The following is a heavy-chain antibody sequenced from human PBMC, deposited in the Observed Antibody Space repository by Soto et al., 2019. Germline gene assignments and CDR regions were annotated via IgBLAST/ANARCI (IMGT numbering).Heavy chain of an antibody. J-gene: IGHJ4*02. CDR1: RFTFSSYW. V-gene: IGHV3-7*01. Sequence: PGGSLRLSCAASRFTFSSYWMNWVRQAPGRGLEWVANINQDGSEKFYVDSVKGRFTISRDNAKNSLYLQMNGLRAEDTAVYYCASGPFEGADFDYWGQGTPVTVSS. D-gene: IGHD3-16*01. CDR2: INQDGSEK. CDR3: ASGPFEGADFDY.